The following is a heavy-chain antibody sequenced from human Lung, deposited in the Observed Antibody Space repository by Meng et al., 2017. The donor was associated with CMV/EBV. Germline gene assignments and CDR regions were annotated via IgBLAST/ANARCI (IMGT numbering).Heavy chain of an antibody. CDR3: ARDPDYVQSYYFDY. CDR1: GFTFSSYA. V-gene: IGHV3-30-3*01. J-gene: IGHJ4*02. Sequence: GQVVVDGGGVVQPGRSLRLSCAASGFTFSSYAMHWVRQAPGKGLEWVAVISYDGSNKYYADSVKGRFTISRDNSKNTLYLQMNSLRAEDTAVYYCARDPDYVQSYYFDYWGQGTLVTVSS. D-gene: IGHD4-17*01. CDR2: ISYDGSNK.